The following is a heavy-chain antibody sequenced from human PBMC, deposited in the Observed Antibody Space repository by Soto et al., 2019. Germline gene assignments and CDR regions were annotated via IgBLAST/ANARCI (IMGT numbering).Heavy chain of an antibody. D-gene: IGHD1-26*01. Sequence: SETLSLTCTVSGGSISSYYWSWIRQPPGKGLEWIGYIYYSGSTNYNPSLKSRVTISVDPSKNQFSRKLSSVTAADTAVHYCARGARGGATWWVDPWGQGTLVTVSS. V-gene: IGHV4-59*01. CDR3: ARGARGGATWWVDP. CDR2: IYYSGST. CDR1: GGSISSYY. J-gene: IGHJ5*02.